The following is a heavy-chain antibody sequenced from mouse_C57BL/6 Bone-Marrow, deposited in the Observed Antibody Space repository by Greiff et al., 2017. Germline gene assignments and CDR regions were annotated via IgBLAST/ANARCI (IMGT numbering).Heavy chain of an antibody. CDR3: ARGGYLFYYYAMDY. D-gene: IGHD2-2*01. V-gene: IGHV1-64*01. CDR2: IHPNSGST. CDR1: GYTFTSYW. J-gene: IGHJ4*01. Sequence: QVQLQQPGAELVKPGASVKLSCKASGYTFTSYWMHWVKQRPGQGLEWIGMIHPNSGSTNYNEKFKSKATLTVDKSSSTAYMQLSSLTSEDSAVYDCARGGYLFYYYAMDYWGQGTSVTVSS.